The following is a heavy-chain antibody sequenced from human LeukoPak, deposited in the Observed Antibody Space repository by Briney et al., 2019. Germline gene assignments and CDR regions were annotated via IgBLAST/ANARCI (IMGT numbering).Heavy chain of an antibody. CDR3: ARVSGSYYAGFDY. D-gene: IGHD1-26*01. CDR1: GFTFSSYW. Sequence: GGSLRLSCAASGFTFSSYWMHWVRQAPGKGLVWVSGVNSDGLSTSYADSVKGRFTISRDNAKNTAYLQMNSLRAEDTAVYYCARVSGSYYAGFDYWGQGTLVTVSS. V-gene: IGHV3-74*01. J-gene: IGHJ4*02. CDR2: VNSDGLST.